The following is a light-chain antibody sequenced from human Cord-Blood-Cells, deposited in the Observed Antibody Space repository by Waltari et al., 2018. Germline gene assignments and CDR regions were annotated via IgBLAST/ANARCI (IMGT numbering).Light chain of an antibody. CDR2: GAS. CDR1: QSVSSSY. J-gene: IGKJ1*01. CDR3: QQYGSSPRT. V-gene: IGKV3-20*01. Sequence: EIVLTHSPGTLSLSPGERATLSCRASQSVSSSYLAWYQQKPGPAPRLLIYGASSRATGIPDRFSGSGSGTDFTLTISRLEPEDFAVYYCQQYGSSPRTFGQGTKVEIK.